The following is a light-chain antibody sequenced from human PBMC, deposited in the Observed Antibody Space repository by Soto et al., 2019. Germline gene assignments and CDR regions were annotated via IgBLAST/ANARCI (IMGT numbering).Light chain of an antibody. J-gene: IGLJ3*02. CDR1: SSEVGDYDS. Sequence: QSALTQPASVSGSPGQSITISCTGTSSEVGDYDSVSWYQHHPGKAPKLMIYEVSNRPSGVSNRFSGSKSGNTASLTISGLQAEDEADYYCTSYTTTSTPWVFGGGTKLTVL. CDR3: TSYTTTSTPWV. V-gene: IGLV2-14*01. CDR2: EVS.